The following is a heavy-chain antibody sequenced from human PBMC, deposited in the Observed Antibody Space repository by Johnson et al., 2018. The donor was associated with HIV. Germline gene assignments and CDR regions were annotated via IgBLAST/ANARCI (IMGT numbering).Heavy chain of an antibody. V-gene: IGHV3-53*01. CDR3: ARSSILVTDALDI. D-gene: IGHD2-8*02. Sequence: VQLVESGGGLMQPGGSLRLSCAASGFTVDSNYMSWVRQAPGKGLEWVSVIYSGGSTYYADSVKGRFTISRDKSKNTLNLQMNSLRAEDPAVYYCARSSILVTDALDIWGQGTMVTVSS. CDR2: IYSGGST. CDR1: GFTVDSNY. J-gene: IGHJ3*02.